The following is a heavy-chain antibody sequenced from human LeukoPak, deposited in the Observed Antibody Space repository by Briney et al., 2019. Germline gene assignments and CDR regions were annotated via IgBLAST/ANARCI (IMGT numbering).Heavy chain of an antibody. J-gene: IGHJ4*02. V-gene: IGHV4-39*01. CDR3: ASGLNYDSSGYYKDY. D-gene: IGHD3-22*01. CDR1: GGSISSYY. Sequence: SETLSLTCTVSGGSISSYYWSWIRQPPGKGLEWIGSIYYSGSTYYNPSLKSRVTISVDTSKNQFSLKLSSVTAADTAIYYCASGLNYDSSGYYKDYWGQGTLVTVSS. CDR2: IYYSGST.